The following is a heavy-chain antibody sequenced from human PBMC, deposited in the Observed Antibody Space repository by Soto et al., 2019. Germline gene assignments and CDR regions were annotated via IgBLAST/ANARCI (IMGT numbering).Heavy chain of an antibody. J-gene: IGHJ3*02. Sequence: QVQLVQSGAEVKEPGASVTVSCSASGYPVTAYYMHWVRQAPGRGLEWMGGINPATGAAKYTQTFQGRVTMTRDTSTSTVFMELGGLTSEDTAVFYCARGGGVGVAGSAAFDMWGLGTLVTVSS. V-gene: IGHV1-2*02. D-gene: IGHD3-3*01. CDR3: ARGGGVGVAGSAAFDM. CDR1: GYPVTAYY. CDR2: INPATGAA.